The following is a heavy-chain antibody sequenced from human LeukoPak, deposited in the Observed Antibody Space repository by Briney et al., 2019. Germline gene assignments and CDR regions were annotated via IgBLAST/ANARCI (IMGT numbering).Heavy chain of an antibody. CDR3: AKPITITGATDGFDI. J-gene: IGHJ3*02. V-gene: IGHV3-7*01. CDR1: GFAFNNYW. Sequence: PGGSLRLSCAASGFAFNNYWKNWIRPAPGEGLEWVGNIKQDGSEKYYLDSVKGRFTISRDNAKNSLYLQMSSLRAEDTAVYYCAKPITITGATDGFDIWGQGAKVTVSS. D-gene: IGHD5-12*01. CDR2: IKQDGSEK.